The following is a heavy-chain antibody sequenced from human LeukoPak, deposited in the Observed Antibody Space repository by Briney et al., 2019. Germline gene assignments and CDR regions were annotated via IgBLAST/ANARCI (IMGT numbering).Heavy chain of an antibody. D-gene: IGHD2-15*01. CDR2: ISFDGRNK. J-gene: IGHJ4*02. CDR1: GFTFSNYG. V-gene: IGHV3-30*03. Sequence: GRSLRLSCAASGFTFSNYGMHWVRQAPGKGLEWLAVISFDGRNKDYADSVKDRFAISRDNSKNTLYLQMNSLRAEDTAVYYCARENGYCSGGSCYFYFDYWGQGTLATVSS. CDR3: ARENGYCSGGSCYFYFDY.